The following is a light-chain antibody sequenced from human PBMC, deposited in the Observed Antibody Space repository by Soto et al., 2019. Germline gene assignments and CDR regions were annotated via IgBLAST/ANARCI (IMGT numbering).Light chain of an antibody. CDR2: GAS. J-gene: IGKJ1*01. CDR1: QSLSSSY. Sequence: EIVLTQSPGTLSLSPGERATLSCRASQSLSSSYLAWYQQKPGQAPRPLIYGASSRATGIPDRFSGGGSGTDFTLTISRLEPEDSAVYYCQQFGSSPQTFGQGTKVEIK. V-gene: IGKV3-20*01. CDR3: QQFGSSPQT.